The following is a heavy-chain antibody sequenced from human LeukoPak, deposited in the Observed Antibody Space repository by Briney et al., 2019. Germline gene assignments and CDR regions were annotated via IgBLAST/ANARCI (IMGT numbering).Heavy chain of an antibody. J-gene: IGHJ4*02. D-gene: IGHD1-26*01. CDR3: ARDRDSEYYFDY. CDR1: GGTFSSYA. CDR2: IIPIFGTA. V-gene: IGHV1-69*01. Sequence: ASVKVSCKASGGTFSSYAISWVRQAPGQGLEWMGGIIPIFGTANYAQKFQGRVTITVDESTSTAYMELSSLRSEDTAVYYCARDRDSEYYFDYWGQGTLVTVSS.